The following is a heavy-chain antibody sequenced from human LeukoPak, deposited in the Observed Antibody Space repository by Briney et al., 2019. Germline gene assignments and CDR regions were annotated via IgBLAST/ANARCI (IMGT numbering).Heavy chain of an antibody. CDR2: IYTSGST. CDR3: ARDPPLVVVAATGFDP. CDR1: GGSISSYY. V-gene: IGHV4-4*07. J-gene: IGHJ5*02. D-gene: IGHD2-15*01. Sequence: SETLSLTCTVSGGSISSYYWSWIRQPAGKGLEWIGRIYTSGSTNYNPSLKSRVTMSVDTSKNQFSLKLSSATAADTAVYYCARDPPLVVVAATGFDPWGQGTLVTVSS.